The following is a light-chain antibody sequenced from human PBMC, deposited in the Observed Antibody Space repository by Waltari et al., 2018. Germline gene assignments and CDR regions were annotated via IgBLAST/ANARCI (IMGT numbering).Light chain of an antibody. Sequence: SYELTQPPSVSVSPGQTASITCSGDKLGDKYACWYQQKPGQSHVLVIYQDSKRPSGIPGRFSGSNSGNTATLTISGTQAMDEADYYCQAWDSSTGKVFGGGTKLTVL. V-gene: IGLV3-1*01. CDR2: QDS. CDR1: KLGDKY. CDR3: QAWDSSTGKV. J-gene: IGLJ3*02.